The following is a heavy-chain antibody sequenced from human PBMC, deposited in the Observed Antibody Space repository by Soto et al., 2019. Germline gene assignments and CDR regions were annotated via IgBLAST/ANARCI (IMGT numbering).Heavy chain of an antibody. CDR2: ISSNGSTI. V-gene: IGHV3-11*01. CDR1: GFTFSDYY. Sequence: GGSLRLSCAASGFTFSDYYMSWIRQAPGKGLEWVSYISSNGSTIYYADSVKGRFTISRDNAKNSLYLQMTSLRAEDTAVYYCARVGDDYGGYTGQVDYWGQGTLVTVSS. CDR3: ARVGDDYGGYTGQVDY. D-gene: IGHD4-17*01. J-gene: IGHJ4*02.